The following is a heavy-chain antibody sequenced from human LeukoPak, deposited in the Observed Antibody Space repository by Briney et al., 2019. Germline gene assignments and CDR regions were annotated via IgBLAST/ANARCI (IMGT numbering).Heavy chain of an antibody. CDR3: AKGEYGSGPFDY. Sequence: SETLSLTCTVSGGSISSSTYYWGWIRQPPGNGLEWLGTIYYSGSTYYNPSLKSRVTISVDTSKNQFSLKLSSVTAADTAVYYCAKGEYGSGPFDYWGQGTLVTVSS. V-gene: IGHV4-39*01. J-gene: IGHJ4*02. CDR1: GGSISSSTYY. D-gene: IGHD3-10*01. CDR2: IYYSGST.